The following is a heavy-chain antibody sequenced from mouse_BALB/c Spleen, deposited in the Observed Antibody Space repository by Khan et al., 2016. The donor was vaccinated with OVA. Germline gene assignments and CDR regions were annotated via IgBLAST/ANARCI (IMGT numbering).Heavy chain of an antibody. CDR2: IDPDNGNT. J-gene: IGHJ3*01. Sequence: VQLQQSGAELVRPGASVKLSCKASGFNIKDYFMDWVKQRPEQGLEWIGWIDPDNGNTIYDPKFQGKASITADTSSNTAYLQHSSLTSEDTAVSCEARRGYDNYWIAYWGQGTPVTVSA. CDR1: GFNIKDYF. V-gene: IGHV14-1*02. CDR3: ARRGYDNYWIAY. D-gene: IGHD2-1*01.